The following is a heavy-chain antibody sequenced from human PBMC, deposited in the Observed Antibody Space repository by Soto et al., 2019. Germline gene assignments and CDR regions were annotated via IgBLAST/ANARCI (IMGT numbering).Heavy chain of an antibody. J-gene: IGHJ6*02. V-gene: IGHV3-15*01. D-gene: IGHD5-18*01. CDR3: TTGDTVMVHYYYYGMDV. Sequence: EGQLVESGGGLVKPGGSLRLSCAASGLTFSSAWMNWVRQAPGKGLEWVGRIKSKSDGGTTDYAAPVKGRFSMSRDDSKNTLYLQMNSLKTEDTAVYHCTTGDTVMVHYYYYGMDVWGQGTTVTVSS. CDR2: IKSKSDGGTT. CDR1: GLTFSSAW.